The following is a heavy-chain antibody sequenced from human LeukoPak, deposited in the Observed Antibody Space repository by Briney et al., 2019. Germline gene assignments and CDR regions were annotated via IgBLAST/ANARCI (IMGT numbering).Heavy chain of an antibody. CDR3: ARVVDHYYYMDV. J-gene: IGHJ6*03. CDR2: IIPILGTA. V-gene: IGHV1-69*05. Sequence: EASVKVSCKASGGTFSSYAISWVRQAPGQGLEWMGGIIPILGTANYAQKFQGRVTITTDESTSTAYMELSSLRSEDTAVYYCARVVDHYYYMDVWGKGTTVTVSS. D-gene: IGHD2-15*01. CDR1: GGTFSSYA.